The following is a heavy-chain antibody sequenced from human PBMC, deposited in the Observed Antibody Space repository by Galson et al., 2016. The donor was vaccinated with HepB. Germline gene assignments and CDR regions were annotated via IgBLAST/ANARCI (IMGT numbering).Heavy chain of an antibody. CDR2: IKQEGSEK. D-gene: IGHD3-10*01. J-gene: IGHJ4*02. CDR3: ARGRLTMVRGLNGYYFDL. V-gene: IGHV3-7*03. Sequence: SLRLSCAGSGFIFSSYWMSWVRQAPGKGLEWVATIKQEGSEKFYVDSLKGRLTISRDNAKNSLFLQMNSLRADDTAVYYCARGRLTMVRGLNGYYFDLWGQGTLVTVSS. CDR1: GFIFSSYW.